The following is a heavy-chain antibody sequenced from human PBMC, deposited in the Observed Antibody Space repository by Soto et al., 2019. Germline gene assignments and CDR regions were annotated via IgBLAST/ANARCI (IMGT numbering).Heavy chain of an antibody. V-gene: IGHV4-61*08. D-gene: IGHD6-19*01. CDR3: ARGFSSVSMDA. CDR1: CDSVISGGYY. CDR2: IYSSGSA. Sequence: PSETLSLTCTFSCDSVISGGYYWSWIRQPPGKGLEWIGYIYSSGSANYNPSLKSRVTISRDTSKNQISLKVASVTAADTAGYYCARGFSSVSMDAWGQGTTVTVSS. J-gene: IGHJ6*02.